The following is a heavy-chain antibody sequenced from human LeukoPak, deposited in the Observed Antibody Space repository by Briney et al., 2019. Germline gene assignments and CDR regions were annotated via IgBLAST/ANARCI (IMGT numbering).Heavy chain of an antibody. Sequence: PGGSLRLSCAASGFTFSSYAMSWVRQAPGKGLEWVSAISGSGGSTYYADSVKGRFTISRDNSKNTLFLQMNSLRAEDTAVYYCAKDRLEMSTTTYFDYWGQGTLVTVSS. CDR3: AKDRLEMSTTTYFDY. CDR2: ISGSGGST. CDR1: GFTFSSYA. D-gene: IGHD5-24*01. J-gene: IGHJ4*02. V-gene: IGHV3-23*01.